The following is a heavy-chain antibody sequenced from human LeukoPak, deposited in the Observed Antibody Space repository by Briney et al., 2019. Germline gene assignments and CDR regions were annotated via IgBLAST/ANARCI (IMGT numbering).Heavy chain of an antibody. CDR2: IHHSGST. CDR3: ARLGSSGFDY. J-gene: IGHJ4*02. Sequence: SETLSLTCAVSGYSISSGYYWGWIRQPPGKGLEWIGSIHHSGSTYYNPSLKSRVTISVDTSKNQFSLKLSSVTAADTAVYYCARLGSSGFDYWGQGTLVTVSS. CDR1: GYSISSGYY. D-gene: IGHD6-19*01. V-gene: IGHV4-38-2*01.